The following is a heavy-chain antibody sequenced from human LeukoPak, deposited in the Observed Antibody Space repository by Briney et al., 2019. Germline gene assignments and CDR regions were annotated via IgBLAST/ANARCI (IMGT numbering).Heavy chain of an antibody. J-gene: IGHJ3*02. V-gene: IGHV4-59*08. CDR1: CGSISSYY. CDR2: ISYTGSA. D-gene: IGHD1-26*01. Sequence: SETLSLICTVPCGSISSYYWSWIRQPPGKGLEWIGYISYTGSANYNPSLKSRVTISVDTSKNKFSLKLSSVTAADTAVYYCAGRVGDSAFDIWGPGTMVTVSS. CDR3: AGRVGDSAFDI.